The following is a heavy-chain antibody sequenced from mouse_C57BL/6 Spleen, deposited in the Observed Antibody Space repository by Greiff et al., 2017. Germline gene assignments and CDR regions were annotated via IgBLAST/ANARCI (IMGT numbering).Heavy chain of an antibody. CDR2: IYPRDGST. D-gene: IGHD2-4*01. CDR3: ARIYYDYDGGYYFDY. J-gene: IGHJ2*01. V-gene: IGHV1-78*01. Sequence: QVQLQQSDAELVKPGASVKISCKVSGYTFTDHTIHWMKQRPEPGLEWIGYIYPRDGSTKYNEKFKGKATLTADKSSSTAYMQLNSLTSEDSAVYCCARIYYDYDGGYYFDYWGQGTTLTGSS. CDR1: GYTFTDHT.